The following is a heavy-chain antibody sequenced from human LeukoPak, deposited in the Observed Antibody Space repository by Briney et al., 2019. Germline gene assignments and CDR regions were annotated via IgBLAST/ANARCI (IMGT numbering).Heavy chain of an antibody. CDR1: GFTFDDYA. J-gene: IGHJ4*02. CDR3: AKASAYDSSGYYFDY. Sequence: GRSLRLSCAASGFTFDDYAMHWVRQAPXXXXEWVSGISWNSGSIGYADSVKGRFTISRDNAKNSLYLQMNSLRAEDTALYYCAKASAYDSSGYYFDYWGQGTLVTVSS. CDR2: ISWNSGSI. D-gene: IGHD3-22*01. V-gene: IGHV3-9*01.